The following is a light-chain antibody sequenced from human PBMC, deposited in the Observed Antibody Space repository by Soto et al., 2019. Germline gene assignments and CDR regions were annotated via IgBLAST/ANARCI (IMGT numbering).Light chain of an antibody. V-gene: IGLV1-51*01. J-gene: IGLJ2*01. CDR2: DND. CDR3: GTWDSRLSAVV. CDR1: SSNIGSNF. Sequence: QSVLTQPPSVSAAPGQKVTISCSGSSSNIGSNFGSWYQQLPGTAPKLLIYDNDKRPSGIPDRFSGSKSGTSATLGITGLQTGDESDYYCGTWDSRLSAVVFGGGTKLTVL.